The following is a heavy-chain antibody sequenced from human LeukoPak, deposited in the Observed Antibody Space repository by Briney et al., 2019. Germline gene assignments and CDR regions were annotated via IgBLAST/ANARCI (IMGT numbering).Heavy chain of an antibody. CDR2: IYYSGST. CDR1: RGSLSPYF. CDR3: ARKAQGDDLESDAFDI. D-gene: IGHD2-21*02. V-gene: IGHV4-59*01. Sequence: SETLSLTCTVSRGSLSPYFWSWIRQPPGKGLELIGNIYYSGSTNYNPSLKTRVTMSVDTSKNKFSLKLSSVTAADTAVYYCARKAQGDDLESDAFDIWGQETLVSVSS. J-gene: IGHJ3*02.